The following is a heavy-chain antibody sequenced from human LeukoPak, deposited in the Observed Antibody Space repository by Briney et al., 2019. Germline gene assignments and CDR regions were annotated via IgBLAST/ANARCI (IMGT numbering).Heavy chain of an antibody. Sequence: GGSLRLSCAASGFTFSSYSMTWVRQAPGKGLEWVSSISSSSSYIYYADSVKGRFTISRDNAKNSLYLQMNSLRAEDTAVYYCARGDSGYDLYYYGMTSGAKGPRSPSP. CDR2: ISSSSSYI. V-gene: IGHV3-21*01. J-gene: IGHJ6*02. CDR3: ARGDSGYDLYYYGMTS. D-gene: IGHD5-12*01. CDR1: GFTFSSYS.